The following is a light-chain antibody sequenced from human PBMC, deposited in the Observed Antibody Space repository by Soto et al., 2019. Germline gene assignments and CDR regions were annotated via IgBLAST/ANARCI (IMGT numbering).Light chain of an antibody. CDR1: QSLLHSDGKTF. J-gene: IGKJ1*01. CDR2: EVS. V-gene: IGKV2D-29*01. Sequence: DIVMTQTPLSLSVTPGQPASISCKSSQSLLHSDGKTFFYWYLQRPGQPPQLLIYEVSNRFSGVPDRFSGSGSGTEFILTISGLEPEDSGIYHCHQHGGSPETFGQGTKVE. CDR3: HQHGGSPET.